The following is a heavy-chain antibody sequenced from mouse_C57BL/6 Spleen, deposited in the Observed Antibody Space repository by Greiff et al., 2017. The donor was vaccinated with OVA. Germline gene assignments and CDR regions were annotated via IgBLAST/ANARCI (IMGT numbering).Heavy chain of an antibody. Sequence: VQLQQSGPELVKPGASVKISCKASGYTFTDYYMNWVKQSHGKSLEWIGDINPNNGGTSYNQKFKGKATLTVDKSSSTAYMELRSLTSEDSAVYYCARSGEGWFAYWGQGTLVTVSA. CDR2: INPNNGGT. J-gene: IGHJ3*01. CDR1: GYTFTDYY. V-gene: IGHV1-26*01. CDR3: ARSGEGWFAY.